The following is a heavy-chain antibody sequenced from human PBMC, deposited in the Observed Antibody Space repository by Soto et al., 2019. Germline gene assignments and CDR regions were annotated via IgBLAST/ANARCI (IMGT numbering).Heavy chain of an antibody. CDR1: GFTFSTYW. D-gene: IGHD6-19*01. CDR3: ARVYPGTGWPYHHYGMDV. Sequence: EVQLVESGGGLVQPGGSLRLSCAASGFTFSTYWMTWVRQAPGKGLEWVANIKQDGSEKYYVDSVKGRFTISRDNAKSSLYLQMDSLRAEDTAIYYCARVYPGTGWPYHHYGMDVWGQGTTVTVSS. J-gene: IGHJ6*02. CDR2: IKQDGSEK. V-gene: IGHV3-7*01.